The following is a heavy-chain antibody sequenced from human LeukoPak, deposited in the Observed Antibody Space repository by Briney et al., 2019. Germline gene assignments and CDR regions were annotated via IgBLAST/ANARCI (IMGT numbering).Heavy chain of an antibody. Sequence: MTSETLSLTCTVSGGSISNYYWNWVRQHPGKGLEWIGYFYYSGNTYYNPSLKSRVTISVDTSKNQFSLKLSSMTAADTAVYYCARHSGSYGYYGMDVWGQGTTVTVSS. D-gene: IGHD1-26*01. V-gene: IGHV4-59*06. CDR3: ARHSGSYGYYGMDV. J-gene: IGHJ6*02. CDR2: FYYSGNT. CDR1: GGSISNYY.